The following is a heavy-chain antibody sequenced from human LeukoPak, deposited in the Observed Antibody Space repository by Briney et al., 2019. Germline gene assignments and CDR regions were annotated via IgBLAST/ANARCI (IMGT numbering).Heavy chain of an antibody. V-gene: IGHV3-30-3*01. CDR3: AREAHYDFWSGYHSKRYGMDV. J-gene: IGHJ6*02. CDR2: ISYDGSNK. D-gene: IGHD3-3*01. Sequence: PGGSLRLSCAASGFTFSSYAMHWVRQAPGKGLERVAVISYDGSNKYYADSVKGRFTISRDNSKNTLYLQMNSLRAEDTAVYYCAREAHYDFWSGYHSKRYGMDVWGQGTTVTVSS. CDR1: GFTFSSYA.